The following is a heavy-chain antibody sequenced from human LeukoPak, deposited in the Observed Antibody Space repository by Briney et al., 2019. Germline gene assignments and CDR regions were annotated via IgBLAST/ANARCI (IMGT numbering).Heavy chain of an antibody. CDR2: IYTSGSR. J-gene: IGHJ4*02. CDR3: AGVVVTAIV. D-gene: IGHD2-21*02. Sequence: SETLSLTCTVSGGSISSGSYYWSWIRQPAGKGLEWIGRIYTSGSRNYNPSLKSRVTISVDTSKNQFSLKLSSVTAADTAVYYCAGVVVTAIVWGQGTLVTVSS. CDR1: GGSISSGSYY. V-gene: IGHV4-61*02.